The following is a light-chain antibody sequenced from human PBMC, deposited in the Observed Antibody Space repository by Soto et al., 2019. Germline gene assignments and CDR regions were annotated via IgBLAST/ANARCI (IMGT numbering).Light chain of an antibody. CDR2: DAS. J-gene: IGKJ1*01. CDR1: QSISSW. Sequence: DIQMTQSPSTLSASVGARVTITCRASQSISSWLAWYQQKPGKATKLLIYDASSLESGAPSRFSGSGSGTEFTLTLSSLQPDDFATYYCHQYRTFGQGTKVEIK. CDR3: HQYRT. V-gene: IGKV1-5*01.